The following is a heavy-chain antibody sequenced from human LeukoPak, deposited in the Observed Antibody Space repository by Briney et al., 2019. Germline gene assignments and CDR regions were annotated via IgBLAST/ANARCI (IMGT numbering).Heavy chain of an antibody. CDR1: GFTFSSYA. V-gene: IGHV3-23*01. J-gene: IGHJ5*02. Sequence: PGASLRLSCAASGFTFSSYAMTWVRQAPGKGLEWVSTMSGSDGSTYYADSVKGRFTISRDNSKNTLYLQMNSLRAEDTAVYYCASDSSGWYRWLDPWGQGTLVTVSS. D-gene: IGHD6-19*01. CDR3: ASDSSGWYRWLDP. CDR2: MSGSDGST.